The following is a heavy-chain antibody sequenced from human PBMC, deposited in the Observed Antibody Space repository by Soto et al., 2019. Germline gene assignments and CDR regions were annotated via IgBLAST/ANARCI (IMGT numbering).Heavy chain of an antibody. Sequence: QVQLVQSGAEVKKPGSSVKVSCKASGGTFSSYAISWVRQAPGQGLEWMGGIIPIFGTANDAQKFQGRVTITADEYTSTAYMELSSLRSEDTAVYYCARDRAGLDYYDSSGSPVWGQGTMVTVSS. CDR1: GGTFSSYA. CDR3: ARDRAGLDYYDSSGSPV. D-gene: IGHD3-22*01. V-gene: IGHV1-69*12. J-gene: IGHJ3*01. CDR2: IIPIFGTA.